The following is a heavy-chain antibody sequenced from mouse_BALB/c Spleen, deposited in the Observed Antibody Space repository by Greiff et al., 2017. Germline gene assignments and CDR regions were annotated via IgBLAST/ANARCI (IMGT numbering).Heavy chain of an antibody. CDR3: ANLATAAAY. CDR1: GFSLSRYS. CDR2: TWGGGST. J-gene: IGHJ3*01. Sequence: VQLQLSGPGLVAPSQSLSITCTVSGFSLSRYSVHWVRQPPGKGLEWLGMTWGGGSTDYNSALKSRLSISKDNSKSQVFLKMNSLQTDDTAMYYCANLATAAAYWGQGTLVTVSA. V-gene: IGHV2-6-4*01. D-gene: IGHD1-2*01.